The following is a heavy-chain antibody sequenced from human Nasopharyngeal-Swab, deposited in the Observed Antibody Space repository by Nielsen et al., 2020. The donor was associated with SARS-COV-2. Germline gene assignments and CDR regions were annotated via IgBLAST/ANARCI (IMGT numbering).Heavy chain of an antibody. V-gene: IGHV3-7*01. Sequence: GESLKISCAASGFTFSSYWMSWVRQAPGTGLEWVANIKQDGSEKYYVDSVKGRFTIPRDNAKNSLYLQMNSLRAEDTAVYYCARDMDPKTFTMVRGPLGYWGQGTLVTVSS. CDR3: ARDMDPKTFTMVRGPLGY. D-gene: IGHD3-10*01. CDR1: GFTFSSYW. J-gene: IGHJ4*02. CDR2: IKQDGSEK.